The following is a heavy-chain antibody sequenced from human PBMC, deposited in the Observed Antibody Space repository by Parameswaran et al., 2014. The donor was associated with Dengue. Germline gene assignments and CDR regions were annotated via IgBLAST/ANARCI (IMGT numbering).Heavy chain of an antibody. CDR3: ARGSGITFGGVIAHFDY. Sequence: RWIRQPPGKGLEWVSVIYSGGSTYYADSVKGRFTISRDNSKNTLYLQMNSLRAEDTAVYYCARGSGITFGGVIAHFDYWGQGTLVTVSS. V-gene: IGHV3-53*01. J-gene: IGHJ4*02. D-gene: IGHD3-16*02. CDR2: IYSGGST.